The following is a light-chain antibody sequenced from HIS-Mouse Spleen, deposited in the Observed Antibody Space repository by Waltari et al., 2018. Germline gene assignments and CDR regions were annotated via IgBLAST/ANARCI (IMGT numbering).Light chain of an antibody. CDR1: SSDVVVYNY. CDR3: SSYTSSSTLVV. J-gene: IGLJ2*01. Sequence: QSALTQPASVSGSPGQSITISCTGTSSDVVVYNYVSWYQQHPGKAPKLMIYDVSNRPSGVSNRFSGSKSGNTASLTISGLQAEDEADYYCSSYTSSSTLVVFGGGTKLTVL. CDR2: DVS. V-gene: IGLV2-14*03.